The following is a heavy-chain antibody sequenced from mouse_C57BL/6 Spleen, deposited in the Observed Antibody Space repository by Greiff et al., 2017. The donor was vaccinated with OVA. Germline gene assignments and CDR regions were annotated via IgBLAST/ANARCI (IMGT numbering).Heavy chain of an antibody. CDR2: IDPSDSYT. CDR1: GYTFTSYW. Sequence: QVQLQQPGAELVMPGASVKLSCKASGYTFTSYWMHWVKQRPGQGLEWIGEIDPSDSYTNYNQKFKGKSTLTVDKSSSTAYMQLSSLTSEDSAVYYCANYYYGSSYGYGDVGGTGTTVTVSS. V-gene: IGHV1-69*01. J-gene: IGHJ1*03. D-gene: IGHD1-1*01. CDR3: ANYYYGSSYGYGDV.